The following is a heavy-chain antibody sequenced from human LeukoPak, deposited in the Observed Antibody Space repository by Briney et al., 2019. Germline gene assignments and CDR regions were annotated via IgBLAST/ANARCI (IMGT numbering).Heavy chain of an antibody. CDR3: ARAPLYSGGSGWSIYYFYAMDV. D-gene: IGHD6-19*01. Sequence: SHTLSLTCTVSGGSISSSYWSWVRQPPGKGLEWIGYIDNSGSNNYNPSLKSRVTISLDTPKSQFSLKLSSVTAADTAVYYCARAPLYSGGSGWSIYYFYAMDVWGQGTTVTVSS. J-gene: IGHJ6*02. V-gene: IGHV4-59*07. CDR1: GGSISSSY. CDR2: IDNSGSN.